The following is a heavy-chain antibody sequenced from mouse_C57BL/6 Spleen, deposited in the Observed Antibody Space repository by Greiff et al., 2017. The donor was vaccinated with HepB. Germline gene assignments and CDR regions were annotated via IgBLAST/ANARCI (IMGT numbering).Heavy chain of an antibody. Sequence: QVQLQQPGAELVKPGASVKMSCKASGYTFTSYWITWVKQRPGQGLAWIGDIYPGSGSTNYNEKFKSKATLNVDTSSSTAYMQLSSLTSEDSAFYYCAIWGTTVVAGDYWGQGTTLTVSS. CDR1: GYTFTSYW. V-gene: IGHV1-55*01. CDR3: AIWGTTVVAGDY. CDR2: IYPGSGST. D-gene: IGHD1-1*01. J-gene: IGHJ2*01.